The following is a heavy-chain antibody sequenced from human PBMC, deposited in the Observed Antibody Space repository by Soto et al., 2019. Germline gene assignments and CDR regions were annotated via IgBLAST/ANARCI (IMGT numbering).Heavy chain of an antibody. CDR1: GGTFSSYA. V-gene: IGHV1-69*13. CDR3: ARGRGHNQTNHDYVWGSYRYPNWFDH. D-gene: IGHD3-16*02. CDR2: IIPIFGTA. Sequence: GSSVKVSCKASGGTFSSYAISWVRQAPGQGLEWMGGIIPIFGTANYAQKFQGRVTITADESTSTAYMELSSLRSEDTAVYYCARGRGHNQTNHDYVWGSYRYPNWFDHWGQGTLVTVSS. J-gene: IGHJ5*02.